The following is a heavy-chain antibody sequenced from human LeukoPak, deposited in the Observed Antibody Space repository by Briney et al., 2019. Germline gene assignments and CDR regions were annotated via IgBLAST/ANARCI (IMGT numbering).Heavy chain of an antibody. D-gene: IGHD6-19*01. CDR3: ARDSSSGWYHDY. J-gene: IGHJ4*02. V-gene: IGHV3-53*01. Sequence: PGGSLRLSCAASGFTVSSNYMSWVRQAPGKGLEWVSVIYSGGSTYYADSVKGRFTISGDNSKKTLYLQMNSLRAEDTAVYYCARDSSSGWYHDYWGQGTLVTVSS. CDR2: IYSGGST. CDR1: GFTVSSNY.